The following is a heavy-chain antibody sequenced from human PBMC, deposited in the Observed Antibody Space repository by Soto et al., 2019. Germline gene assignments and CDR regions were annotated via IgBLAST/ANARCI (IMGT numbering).Heavy chain of an antibody. J-gene: IGHJ3*02. CDR2: ISSSSSYI. Sequence: GGSLRLSCAASGFTFSSYSMNWVRQAPGKGLEWVSSISSSSSYIYYADSVKGRFTISRDNAKNSLYLQMNSLRAEDTAVYYCARTGCYGSGTVGRAFDIWGQGTMVTVSS. CDR3: ARTGCYGSGTVGRAFDI. D-gene: IGHD3-10*01. V-gene: IGHV3-21*01. CDR1: GFTFSSYS.